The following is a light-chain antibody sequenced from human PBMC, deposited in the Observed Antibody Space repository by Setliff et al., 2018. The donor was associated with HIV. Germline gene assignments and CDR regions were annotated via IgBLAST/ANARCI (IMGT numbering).Light chain of an antibody. V-gene: IGLV2-14*01. CDR1: SSDIGGYNY. J-gene: IGLJ3*02. CDR3: TSYTSSRTVV. Sequence: QSAMTQPASVSGSPGQSITISCTGTSSDIGGYNYVSWYQHHPGKAPKLMIYEVTNRPSGVSDRFSGSKSGNMASLTISGLQAEDEATYYCTSYTSSRTVVFGGGTNVTVL. CDR2: EVT.